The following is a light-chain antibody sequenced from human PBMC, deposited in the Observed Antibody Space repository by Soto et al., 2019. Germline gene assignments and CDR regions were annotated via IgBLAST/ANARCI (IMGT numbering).Light chain of an antibody. CDR1: QSVSSSY. CDR3: QQYGSSLIT. V-gene: IGKV3-20*01. CDR2: GAS. Sequence: EIVLTRSPGTLCLSPGERATLSCRASQSVSSSYLAWYQQKPGQAPRLLIYGASSRATGIPDRFSGSGSGTDFTLTISRLEPEDFAVYYCQQYGSSLITFGQGTRLEI. J-gene: IGKJ5*01.